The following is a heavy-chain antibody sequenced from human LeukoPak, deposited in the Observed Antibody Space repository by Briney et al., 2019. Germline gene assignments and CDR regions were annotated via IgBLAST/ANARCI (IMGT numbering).Heavy chain of an antibody. D-gene: IGHD3-10*01. CDR2: ISYDGSNK. V-gene: IGHV3-30*18. CDR1: GFTFSSYV. CDR3: AKGTWFGEFLGDSNDY. Sequence: GGSLRLSCAASGFTFSSYVMHWVRQAPGKGLEWVAVISYDGSNKYYADSVKGRFTISRDNSKNTLYLQMNSLRAEDTAVYYCAKGTWFGEFLGDSNDYWGQGTLVTVSS. J-gene: IGHJ4*02.